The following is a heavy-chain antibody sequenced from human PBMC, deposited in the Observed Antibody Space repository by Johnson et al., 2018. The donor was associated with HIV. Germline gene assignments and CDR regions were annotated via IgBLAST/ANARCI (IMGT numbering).Heavy chain of an antibody. CDR2: ISDSGLRT. J-gene: IGHJ3*01. V-gene: IGHV3-23*04. D-gene: IGHD2-15*01. CDR1: GFTFNSYA. CDR3: AKKMARDIGDGFDV. Sequence: VQLVESGGGLVQPGGSLRLSCTASGFTFNSYAMGWVRQAPGKGLEWVSGISDSGLRTYYADSVKGRFTIPRDNSNNTLYVQMNSLRAEDTAVYYCAKKMARDIGDGFDVWGQGTMVIVSS.